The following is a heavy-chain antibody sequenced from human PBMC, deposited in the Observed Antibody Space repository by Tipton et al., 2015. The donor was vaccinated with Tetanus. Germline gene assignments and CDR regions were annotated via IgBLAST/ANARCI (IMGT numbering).Heavy chain of an antibody. V-gene: IGHV3-21*06. Sequence: SLRLSCAASGFIFSTYTMNWVRQGPGKGLEWVSSISRSGSDINYADSLEGRFTISRDNARNSLYLQMNRLRAEDTAIYYCARLHTGSLQRDAFDLWGQGTVVTVSS. D-gene: IGHD1-1*01. CDR2: ISRSGSDI. CDR3: ARLHTGSLQRDAFDL. J-gene: IGHJ3*01. CDR1: GFIFSTYT.